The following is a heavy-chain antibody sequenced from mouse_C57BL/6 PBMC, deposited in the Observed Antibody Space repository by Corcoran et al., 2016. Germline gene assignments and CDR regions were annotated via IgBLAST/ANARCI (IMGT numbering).Heavy chain of an antibody. CDR2: INTYSGVP. CDR3: ARPLYYYLDY. J-gene: IGHJ2*01. D-gene: IGHD1-1*01. Sequence: QIQLVQSGPELKKPGETAKISCKASGYTFTTYGMSWVKQAPGKGLKGMGWINTYSGVPTYADDFNGRFAFSLETSASTAYLQINNLKNEDTATYFCARPLYYYLDYWGQGTTLTVSS. V-gene: IGHV9-3*01. CDR1: GYTFTTYG.